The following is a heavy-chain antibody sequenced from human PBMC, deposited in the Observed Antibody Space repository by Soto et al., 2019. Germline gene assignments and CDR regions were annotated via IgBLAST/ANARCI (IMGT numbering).Heavy chain of an antibody. D-gene: IGHD1-1*01. V-gene: IGHV3-21*01. Sequence: GGSLRLSCSASGFMFRSYTMNWVRQAPGKGLEWVSSISSDGSDLFYADSVKGRFTISRDNANKSLSLQMNSLRDEDTAVYFCARDTTYYFDHWDQGTQVTVSS. J-gene: IGHJ4*02. CDR3: ARDTTYYFDH. CDR1: GFMFRSYT. CDR2: ISSDGSDL.